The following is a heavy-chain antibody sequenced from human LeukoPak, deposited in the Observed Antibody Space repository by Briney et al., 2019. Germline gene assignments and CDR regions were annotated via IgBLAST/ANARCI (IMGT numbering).Heavy chain of an antibody. V-gene: IGHV3-53*01. CDR2: VYKDGKM. CDR1: GFTVSSTY. CDR3: ASRHYSGGDCYFAGADPFDH. D-gene: IGHD2-21*01. Sequence: GGSLRLYCAASGFTVSSTYMSWVRQSPGKGLEWVSVVYKDGKMFYIDSVKGRFAISRDTSKNTVYLQMNNLRAEDTAVYYCASRHYSGGDCYFAGADPFDHWGQGTLVTVSS. J-gene: IGHJ4*02.